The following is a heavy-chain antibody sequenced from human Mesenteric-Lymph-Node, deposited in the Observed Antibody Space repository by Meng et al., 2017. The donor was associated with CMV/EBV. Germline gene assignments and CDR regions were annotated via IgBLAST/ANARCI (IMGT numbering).Heavy chain of an antibody. Sequence: GESLKVSCAASGFTFSSYGMHWVRQAPGKGLEWVAFIRYDGSNKNCADSVEGRFTISRDNSKNTLYLQMNSLRAEDTAVYYCAKILGNWNYLDYWGQGTLVTVSS. CDR1: GFTFSSYG. CDR3: AKILGNWNYLDY. J-gene: IGHJ4*02. D-gene: IGHD1-20*01. V-gene: IGHV3-30*02. CDR2: IRYDGSNK.